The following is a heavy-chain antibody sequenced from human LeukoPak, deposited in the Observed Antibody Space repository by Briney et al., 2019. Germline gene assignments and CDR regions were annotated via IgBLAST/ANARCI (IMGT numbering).Heavy chain of an antibody. CDR1: GYTFTGYY. CDR3: ARSLGYCGGDCYFFDY. CDR2: INPNSGGT. D-gene: IGHD2-21*02. V-gene: IGHV1-2*02. J-gene: IGHJ4*02. Sequence: ASVKVSCKASGYTFTGYYMHWVRQAPGQGLEWMGLINPNSGGTNYAQKFQGRVTMTRETSISTAYMELSRLRSDDTAVYYCARSLGYCGGDCYFFDYWGQGTLVTVSS.